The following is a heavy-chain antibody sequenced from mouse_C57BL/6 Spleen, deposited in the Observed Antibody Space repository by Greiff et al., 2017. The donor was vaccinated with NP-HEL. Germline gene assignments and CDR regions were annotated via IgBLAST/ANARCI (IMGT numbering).Heavy chain of an antibody. D-gene: IGHD4-1*01. J-gene: IGHJ2*01. CDR1: GYAFTNYL. CDR2: INPGSGGT. CDR3: AREGAGTFDY. V-gene: IGHV1-54*01. Sequence: QVQLQQSGAELVRPGTSVKVSCKASGYAFTNYLIEWVKQRPGQGLEWIGVINPGSGGTNYNEKFKGKATLTADKSSSTAYMQLSSLTSEDSAVYFCAREGAGTFDYWGQGTTLTVSS.